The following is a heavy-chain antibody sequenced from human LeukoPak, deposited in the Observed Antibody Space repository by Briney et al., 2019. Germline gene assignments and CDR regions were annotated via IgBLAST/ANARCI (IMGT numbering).Heavy chain of an antibody. D-gene: IGHD3-22*01. Sequence: KPGGSLRLSCAASGFTFSDYYMSWIRQAPGKGLEWVSYISSSCSTIYYADSVKGRFTISRNNAKNSLSLQMNSRRAEDRAVYYCARELWDYYDSSGSYYMDVWGKGTTVTVSS. CDR1: GFTFSDYY. V-gene: IGHV3-11*04. J-gene: IGHJ6*03. CDR3: ARELWDYYDSSGSYYMDV. CDR2: ISSSCSTI.